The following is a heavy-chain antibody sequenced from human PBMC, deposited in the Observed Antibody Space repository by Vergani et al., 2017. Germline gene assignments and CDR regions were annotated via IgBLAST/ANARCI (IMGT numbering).Heavy chain of an antibody. CDR3: ARLNGDYMRLSEY. J-gene: IGHJ4*02. CDR2: IHSSGTT. V-gene: IGHV4-59*08. Sequence: QVQLQESGPGLVKPSETLSLTCTVSGGSISSYYWSWIRQPPGKGLEWIGRIHSSGTTNYNPSLKSRVTLSVDTSKNQLSLRMTSVTAADTAVYYCARLNGDYMRLSEYWGQGTLVAVSS. CDR1: GGSISSYY. D-gene: IGHD4-17*01.